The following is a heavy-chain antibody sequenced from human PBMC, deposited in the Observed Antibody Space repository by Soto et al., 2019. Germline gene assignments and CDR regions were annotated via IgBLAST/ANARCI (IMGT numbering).Heavy chain of an antibody. D-gene: IGHD5-18*01. J-gene: IGHJ6*02. CDR2: MNPNSGNT. CDR1: GYTFTSYD. Sequence: SVKVSCKASGYTFTSYDINWVRQATGQGLEWMGWMNPNSGNTGYAQKFQGRVTMTRNTSISTAYMELSSLRSEETAVYYCASCIGHRHGYDYYGMDVWGQGTTVTVS. V-gene: IGHV1-8*01. CDR3: ASCIGHRHGYDYYGMDV.